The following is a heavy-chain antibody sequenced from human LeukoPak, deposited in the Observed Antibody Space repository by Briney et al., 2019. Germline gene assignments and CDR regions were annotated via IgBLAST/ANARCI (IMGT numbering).Heavy chain of an antibody. CDR1: GFTLRSHW. CDR3: VRNSEEYVRGSYRYADAFDI. CDR2: INSDGSST. D-gene: IGHD3-16*02. V-gene: IGHV3-74*01. J-gene: IGHJ3*02. Sequence: GGSLRLSCVASGFTLRSHWMHWVRQAPGKGLMWVSRINSDGSSTDYADSVKGQFSISRDNAKNTLFLQMSSLRGEDTAVYYCVRNSEEYVRGSYRYADAFDIWGQGTMVTVTS.